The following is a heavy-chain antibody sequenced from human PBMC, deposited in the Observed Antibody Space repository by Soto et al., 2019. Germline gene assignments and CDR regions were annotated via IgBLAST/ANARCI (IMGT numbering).Heavy chain of an antibody. V-gene: IGHV3-48*02. Sequence: GGSLRLSCAASGFTFSSYSMNWVRQAPGKGLEWVSYISSSSSTIYYADSVKGRFTIFRDNAKNSLYLQMNSLRDEDTAVNYCARENCSGGSCYSSWFDPWGQGTLVTVSS. CDR2: ISSSSSTI. J-gene: IGHJ5*02. CDR1: GFTFSSYS. CDR3: ARENCSGGSCYSSWFDP. D-gene: IGHD2-15*01.